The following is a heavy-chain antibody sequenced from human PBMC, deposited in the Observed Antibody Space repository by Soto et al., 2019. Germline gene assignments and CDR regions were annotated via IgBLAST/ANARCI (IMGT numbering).Heavy chain of an antibody. CDR3: ARDKAGRGMDV. CDR1: GGTFSSYT. CDR2: IIPILGIA. V-gene: IGHV1-69*08. Sequence: QVQLVQSGAEVKKPGSSVKVSCKASGGTFSSYTISWVRQAPGQGLEWMGRIIPILGIANYAQKFQGRVTXTXXKSTSTAYMELSSLRSEDTAVYYCARDKAGRGMDVWGQGTTVTVSS. J-gene: IGHJ6*02. D-gene: IGHD6-19*01.